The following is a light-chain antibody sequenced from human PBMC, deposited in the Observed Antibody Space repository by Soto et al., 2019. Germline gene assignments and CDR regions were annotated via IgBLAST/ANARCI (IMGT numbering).Light chain of an antibody. V-gene: IGKV4-1*01. J-gene: IGKJ2*01. CDR2: WAS. CDR3: QQYYSPPYT. CDR1: QSVFSAHNSKNY. Sequence: DIVGTQSPDSLAVSLNERATINCKSSQSVFSAHNSKNYLAWYQQRAGQPPKLLITWASTRESGVPDRFSGGGSGSDFTLTINSLQAEDVALYYCQQYYSPPYTFGQGTKLAI.